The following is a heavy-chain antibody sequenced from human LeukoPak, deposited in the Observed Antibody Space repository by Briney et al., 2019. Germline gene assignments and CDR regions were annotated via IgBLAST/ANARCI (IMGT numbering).Heavy chain of an antibody. CDR3: AKGRYCSSTSCPHIYNWFDP. CDR2: ISGTGTTT. CDR1: GFTFSSYT. V-gene: IGHV3-23*01. D-gene: IGHD2-2*01. Sequence: PGGSLRLSCAASGFTFSSYTMSWVRLAPGKGLEWVSAISGTGTTTFYADSVKGRFTISRDNSKNTLYLQMNSLRAEDTAVYYCAKGRYCSSTSCPHIYNWFDPWGQGTLVTVSS. J-gene: IGHJ5*02.